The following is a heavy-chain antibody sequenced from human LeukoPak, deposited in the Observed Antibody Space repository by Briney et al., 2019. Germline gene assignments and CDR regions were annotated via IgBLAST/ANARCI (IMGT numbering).Heavy chain of an antibody. J-gene: IGHJ5*02. V-gene: IGHV1-69*13. D-gene: IGHD2-2*01. Sequence: SVKVSCKASGGTFSSYAISWVRQAPGQGLEWMGGIIPIFGTANYAQKFQGRVTITADESTSTAYMELSSLRSEDTAVYYCARTKNQLLTLNNWFDPWGQGTLVTVSS. CDR1: GGTFSSYA. CDR2: IIPIFGTA. CDR3: ARTKNQLLTLNNWFDP.